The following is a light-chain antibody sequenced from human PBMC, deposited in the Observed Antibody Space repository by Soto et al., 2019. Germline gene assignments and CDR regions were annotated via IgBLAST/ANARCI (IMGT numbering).Light chain of an antibody. Sequence: QSVLTQPPSVSGAPGQRVTISCTGSSSNIGAGYDVHWYQHLPGTAPQLLNYGNTLRPSGVPDRFSGSRSGTSASLAITGLQAEDEAEYYCQAYDSSLSENYVFGTGTKVTVL. CDR3: QAYDSSLSENYV. CDR1: SSNIGAGYD. J-gene: IGLJ1*01. CDR2: GNT. V-gene: IGLV1-40*01.